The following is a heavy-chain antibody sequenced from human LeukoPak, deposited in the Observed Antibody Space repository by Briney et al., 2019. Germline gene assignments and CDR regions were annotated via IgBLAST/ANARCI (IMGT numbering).Heavy chain of an antibody. Sequence: ASVKVSCRASGYIFTNYGINWVRQAPGQGLEWMGWISAYNGNTNYALKFQGRVTMTTDTSTTTAYMELRSLRSDDTAVYYCARDPLAAAGTYNWFDPWGQGTLVTVSS. CDR1: GYIFTNYG. CDR3: ARDPLAAAGTYNWFDP. V-gene: IGHV1-18*01. CDR2: ISAYNGNT. J-gene: IGHJ5*02. D-gene: IGHD6-13*01.